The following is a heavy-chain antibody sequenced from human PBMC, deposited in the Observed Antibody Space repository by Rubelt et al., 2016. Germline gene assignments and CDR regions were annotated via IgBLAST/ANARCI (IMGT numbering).Heavy chain of an antibody. CDR2: IKRDGSEK. V-gene: IGHV3-7*01. CDR3: ARLFTQRGYSGYDFYYGMDV. J-gene: IGHJ6*02. Sequence: GKGLEWVANIKRDGSEKNYVDSVKGRFTISRDNAQNSLFLQMNSLRVEDTAVYHCARLFTQRGYSGYDFYYGMDVWGQGTTVTVSS. D-gene: IGHD5-12*01.